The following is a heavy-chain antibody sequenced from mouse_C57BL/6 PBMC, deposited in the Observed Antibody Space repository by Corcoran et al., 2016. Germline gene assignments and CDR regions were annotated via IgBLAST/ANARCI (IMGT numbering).Heavy chain of an antibody. CDR1: GYTFTTYG. CDR2: INTYSGVP. V-gene: IGHV9-3*01. J-gene: IGHJ1*03. Sequence: QIQLVQSGPELKKPGETVKISCKASGYTFTTYGMSWVKQAPGKGLKWMGWINTYSGVPTYADDFKGRFAFSLETSASTAYLQNNNLKNEDTATYFCASASGSSYYWYFDVWGTGTTVTVSS. D-gene: IGHD1-1*01. CDR3: ASASGSSYYWYFDV.